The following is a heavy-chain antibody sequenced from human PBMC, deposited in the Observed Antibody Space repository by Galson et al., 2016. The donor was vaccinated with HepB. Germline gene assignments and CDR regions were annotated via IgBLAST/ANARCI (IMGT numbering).Heavy chain of an antibody. CDR2: INHSGSA. J-gene: IGHJ4*02. V-gene: IGHV4-34*01. Sequence: TLSLTCAVYGGSFSDYYWSWIRQSPGKGLGWIGEINHSGSANYNPSLKSRVTISVDRSKNQFSLRLNSVTAADTAVYYCAFGGPLVAYYFESWGQGTLVAVSS. CDR1: GGSFSDYY. CDR3: AFGGPLVAYYFES. D-gene: IGHD3-16*01.